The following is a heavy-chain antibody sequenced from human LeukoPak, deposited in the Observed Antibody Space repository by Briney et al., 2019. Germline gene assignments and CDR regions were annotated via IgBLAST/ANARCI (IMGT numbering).Heavy chain of an antibody. CDR1: GFTFSSYW. CDR2: IKQDGSEK. D-gene: IGHD3-3*01. CDR3: ARDAPYYDFWSGSAGGHFDY. J-gene: IGHJ4*02. Sequence: GGSLRLSCAASGFTFSSYWMSWVRQAPGKGLEWVANIKQDGSEKYYVDSVKGRFTISRDNAKNSLYLQMNSLRAEDTAVYYCARDAPYYDFWSGSAGGHFDYWGQGTLVTVSS. V-gene: IGHV3-7*01.